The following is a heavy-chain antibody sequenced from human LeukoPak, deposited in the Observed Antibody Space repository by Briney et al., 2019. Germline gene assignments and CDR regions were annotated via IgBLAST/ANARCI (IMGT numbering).Heavy chain of an antibody. D-gene: IGHD1-14*01. CDR2: IYTSGST. J-gene: IGHJ6*02. CDR1: GGSINTYY. CDR3: ATDLGRNPNYYYYGMDV. Sequence: SETLSLTCTVSGGSINTYYWTWIRQPAGKGLEWIGRIYTSGSTNYNPSLRSRVTMSVDTSKNQFSLKLSSVTAADAAVYYCATDLGRNPNYYYYGMDVWGQGTTVTVSS. V-gene: IGHV4-4*07.